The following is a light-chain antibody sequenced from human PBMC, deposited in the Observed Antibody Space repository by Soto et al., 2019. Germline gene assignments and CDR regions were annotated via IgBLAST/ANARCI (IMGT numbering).Light chain of an antibody. V-gene: IGKV3-20*01. CDR1: QSVSSY. Sequence: EIVLTQSPATLSLSPGERAPLSCRASQSVSSYLAWYQQKPGQAPRLLIYGASSRATGIPDRFSGSGSGTDFTLTIRRLEPEDFAVYYCQQYGSSYPWTFGQGTKVDIK. CDR3: QQYGSSYPWT. J-gene: IGKJ1*01. CDR2: GAS.